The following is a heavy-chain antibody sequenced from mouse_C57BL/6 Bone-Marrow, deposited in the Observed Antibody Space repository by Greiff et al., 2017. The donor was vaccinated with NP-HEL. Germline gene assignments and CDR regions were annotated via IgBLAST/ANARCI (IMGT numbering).Heavy chain of an antibody. Sequence: QVQLQQPGAELVMPGASVKLSCKASGYTFTSYWMHWVKQRPGQGLEWIGEIDPSDSYTNYNQKFKGKSTLTVDKSSSTAYMQLSSLTSEDSAVYYCARERLRRPLYWYFDVWGTGTTVTVSS. CDR2: IDPSDSYT. D-gene: IGHD2-4*01. J-gene: IGHJ1*03. V-gene: IGHV1-69*01. CDR1: GYTFTSYW. CDR3: ARERLRRPLYWYFDV.